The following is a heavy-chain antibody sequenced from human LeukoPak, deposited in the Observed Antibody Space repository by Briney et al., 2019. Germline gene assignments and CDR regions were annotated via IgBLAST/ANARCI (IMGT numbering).Heavy chain of an antibody. Sequence: ASVKVSCKASGYTFTGYYMHWVRQAPGQGLEWRGWINPNSGGTNYAQKFQGRVTMTRDTSISTAYMELSRLRSDDTAVYYCARDGVVVPAAPVYYYYYYMDVWGKGTTVTVSS. CDR3: ARDGVVVPAAPVYYYYYYMDV. V-gene: IGHV1-2*02. CDR2: INPNSGGT. CDR1: GYTFTGYY. J-gene: IGHJ6*03. D-gene: IGHD2-2*01.